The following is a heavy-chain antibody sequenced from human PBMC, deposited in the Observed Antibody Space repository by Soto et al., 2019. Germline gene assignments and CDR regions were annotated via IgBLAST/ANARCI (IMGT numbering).Heavy chain of an antibody. V-gene: IGHV4-59*01. CDR2: VYYSGYT. CDR3: ARVVVLWFGELSGFAP. D-gene: IGHD3-10*01. Sequence: SETLSLTCTVSGGSMSPYYWIWIRQAPGVGLEWIAYVYYSGYTHYNPSLKSRVTISVDTSKNQLSLKLTSVTAADTAVYYCARVVVLWFGELSGFAPWGQGTLVTVSS. CDR1: GGSMSPYY. J-gene: IGHJ5*02.